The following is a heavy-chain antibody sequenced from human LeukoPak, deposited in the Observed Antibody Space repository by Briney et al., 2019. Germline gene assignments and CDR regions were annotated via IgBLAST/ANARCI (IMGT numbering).Heavy chain of an antibody. V-gene: IGHV3-30-3*01. CDR3: ARDGWIKLWLYFDY. J-gene: IGHJ4*02. Sequence: PGGSLRLSCAASGFTFSSYAMHWVRQAPGKGLEWVAVISYDGSNKYYADSVKGRFTISRDNSKNTLYLQMNSLRAEDTAVYYCARDGWIKLWLYFDYWGQGTLVTVSS. D-gene: IGHD5-18*01. CDR1: GFTFSSYA. CDR2: ISYDGSNK.